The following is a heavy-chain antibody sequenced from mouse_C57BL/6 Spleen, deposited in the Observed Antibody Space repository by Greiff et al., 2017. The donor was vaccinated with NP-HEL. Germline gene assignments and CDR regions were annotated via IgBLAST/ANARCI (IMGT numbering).Heavy chain of an antibody. CDR3: ARGGGLGRAMDY. Sequence: QVQLQQPGAELVKPGASVKLSCKASGYTFTSYWMQWVKQRPGQGLEWIGEIDPSDSNTNYNQKFKGKATLPVDTSSSTAYMQLSSLTSEDSAVDDCARGGGLGRAMDYWGQGTSVTVAS. CDR1: GYTFTSYW. D-gene: IGHD4-1*01. V-gene: IGHV1-50*01. CDR2: IDPSDSNT. J-gene: IGHJ4*01.